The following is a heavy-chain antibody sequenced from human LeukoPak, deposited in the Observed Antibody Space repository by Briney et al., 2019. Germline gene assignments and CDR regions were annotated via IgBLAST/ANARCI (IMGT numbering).Heavy chain of an antibody. V-gene: IGHV4-30-2*01. CDR3: AREVIVVVPAAIRPYYFDY. D-gene: IGHD2-2*01. CDR2: IYHSGST. CDR1: GGSISSGGYY. J-gene: IGHJ4*02. Sequence: TSETLSLTCTVSGGSISSGGYYWSWIRQPPGKGLEWIGYIYHSGSTYYNPSLKSRVTISVDRSKNQFSLKLSSVTAVDTAVYYCAREVIVVVPAAIRPYYFDYWGQGTLVTVSS.